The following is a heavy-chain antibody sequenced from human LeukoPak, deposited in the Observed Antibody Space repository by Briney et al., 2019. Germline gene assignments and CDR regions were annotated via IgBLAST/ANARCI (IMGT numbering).Heavy chain of an antibody. Sequence: ASVKVSCKASGYTFTGYYMHWVRQAPGQGLEWMGWINPNSGGTNYAQKFQGRVTMTRDTSISTAYMELSRLRSDDTAVYYCAREKSVAVAKYYYYYYGMDVWGQGTTVTVSS. CDR1: GYTFTGYY. V-gene: IGHV1-2*02. CDR2: INPNSGGT. CDR3: AREKSVAVAKYYYYYYGMDV. D-gene: IGHD6-19*01. J-gene: IGHJ6*02.